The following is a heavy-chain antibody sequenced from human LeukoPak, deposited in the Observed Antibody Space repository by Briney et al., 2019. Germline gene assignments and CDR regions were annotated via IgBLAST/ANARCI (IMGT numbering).Heavy chain of an antibody. V-gene: IGHV4-59*01. CDR2: IYYSGST. Sequence: SETLSLTCTVFGGSISSYYWSWIRQPPGKGLEWIGYIYYSGSTNYNPSLKSRVTISVDTPKNQFSLKLSSVTAADTAVYYCARGPAAMRVFDYWGQGTLVTVSS. CDR1: GGSISSYY. J-gene: IGHJ4*02. D-gene: IGHD2-2*01. CDR3: ARGPAAMRVFDY.